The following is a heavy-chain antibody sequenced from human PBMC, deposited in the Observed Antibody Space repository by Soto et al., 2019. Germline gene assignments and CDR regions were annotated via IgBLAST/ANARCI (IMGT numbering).Heavy chain of an antibody. CDR3: ATRIERGKLDY. Sequence: EVQLVESGGGLVQPGGSLRLSCAASGFTFSSYWMHWVRQAPGKGLVWVSRINSDGSSTSYADSVKGRFTISRDNDKNTLYLQMNSLRAEDTALYYCATRIERGKLDYWGQGTLVTVSS. CDR1: GFTFSSYW. J-gene: IGHJ4*02. D-gene: IGHD5-18*01. CDR2: INSDGSST. V-gene: IGHV3-74*01.